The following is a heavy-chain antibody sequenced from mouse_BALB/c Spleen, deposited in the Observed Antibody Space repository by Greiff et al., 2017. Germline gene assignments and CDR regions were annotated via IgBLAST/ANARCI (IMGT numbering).Heavy chain of an antibody. CDR2: IDPENGDT. CDR3: ARGGYYGTYAMDY. D-gene: IGHD1-1*01. CDR1: GFNIKDYY. J-gene: IGHJ4*01. V-gene: IGHV14-4*02. Sequence: VQLQQSGAELVRSGASVKLSCTASGFNIKDYYMHWVKQRPEQGLEWIGWIDPENGDTEYAPKFQGKATMTADTSSNTAYLQLSSLTSEDTAVYYCARGGYYGTYAMDYWGQGTSVTVSS.